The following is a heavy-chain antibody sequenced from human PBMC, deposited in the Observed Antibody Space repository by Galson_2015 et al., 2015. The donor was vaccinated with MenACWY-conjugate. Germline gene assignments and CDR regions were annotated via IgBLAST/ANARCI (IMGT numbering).Heavy chain of an antibody. D-gene: IGHD6-19*01. V-gene: IGHV3-9*01. J-gene: IGHJ4*02. CDR3: AESAEYSSGWYAIEY. CDR2: ISWDSGSI. Sequence: SLRLSCAGSGFTFDDKDMHWVRQAPGKGLEWVSGISWDSGSIDYADSVKGRFTISRDNAKNSLYLQISSLRAEDTALYYCAESAEYSSGWYAIEYWGQGALVTVSS. CDR1: GFTFDDKD.